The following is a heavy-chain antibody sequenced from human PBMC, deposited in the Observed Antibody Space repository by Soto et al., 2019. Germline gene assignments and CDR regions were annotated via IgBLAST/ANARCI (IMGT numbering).Heavy chain of an antibody. V-gene: IGHV4-59*01. CDR1: GCSISGYY. D-gene: IGHD4-4*01. J-gene: IGHJ4*02. CDR3: AREYSNHAFYFDY. CDR2: IYYSGST. Sequence: TSETLSLTCTFSGCSISGYYWSWIRQPPGKGLEWIGYIYYSGSTNYNPSLKSRVTISVDTSKNQFSLKLSSVTAADTAVYYCAREYSNHAFYFDYWGQGTLVTVSS.